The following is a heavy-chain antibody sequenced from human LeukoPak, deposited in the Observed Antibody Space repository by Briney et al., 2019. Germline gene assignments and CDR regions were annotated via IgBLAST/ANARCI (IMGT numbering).Heavy chain of an antibody. D-gene: IGHD2-21*02. CDR3: ARDIAYCGGDCYGAFDI. Sequence: GGSLRLSCAASGFTFSSYSMNWVRQAPGKGLEWVSSISSSSSYIYCADSVKGRFTISRDNAKDSLYLQMNSLRAEDTAVYYCARDIAYCGGDCYGAFDIWGQGTMVTVSS. J-gene: IGHJ3*02. V-gene: IGHV3-21*01. CDR2: ISSSSSYI. CDR1: GFTFSSYS.